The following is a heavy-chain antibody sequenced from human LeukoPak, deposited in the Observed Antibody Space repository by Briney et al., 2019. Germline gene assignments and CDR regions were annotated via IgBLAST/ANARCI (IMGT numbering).Heavy chain of an antibody. D-gene: IGHD3-3*01. CDR3: ARASLIDYDFRSGPADYFDF. CDR2: ISYDGSNE. V-gene: IGHV3-30*04. CDR1: GFSFSGYA. J-gene: IGHJ4*02. Sequence: GRSLRLSCAASGFSFSGYALHWVRQAPGKGLEWAAVISYDGSNEYSANSVKGRFTISRDNSKNMLFLQMNSLRADDTAVYYCARASLIDYDFRSGPADYFDFWGQGTLVTVSS.